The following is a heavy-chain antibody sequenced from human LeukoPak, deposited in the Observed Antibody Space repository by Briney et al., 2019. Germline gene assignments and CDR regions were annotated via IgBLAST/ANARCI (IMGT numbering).Heavy chain of an antibody. Sequence: GGSLRLSCAASGFTFSSYAMSWVRQPPGKGLEWVSTIPDGSSNTYYADSVKGRFTISRDNSKNTLYLQMNSLRAEDTAVYYCARAAVAGIDYWGQGTLVTVSS. V-gene: IGHV3-23*01. D-gene: IGHD6-19*01. CDR1: GFTFSSYA. CDR3: ARAAVAGIDY. J-gene: IGHJ4*02. CDR2: IPDGSSNT.